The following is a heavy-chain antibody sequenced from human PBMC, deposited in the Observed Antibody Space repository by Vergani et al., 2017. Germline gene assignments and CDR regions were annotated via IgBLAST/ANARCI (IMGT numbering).Heavy chain of an antibody. CDR1: GGTFSSYA. CDR2: IIPIFGTA. CDR3: ASWGHRRDGYNYVYYYYYYMDV. D-gene: IGHD5-24*01. V-gene: IGHV1-69*01. Sequence: QVQLVQSGAEVKKPGSSVKVSCKASGGTFSSYAISWVRQAPGQGLEWMGGIIPIFGTANYAQKFQGRVTITADESTSTAYMELSSLRSEDTAVYYCASWGHRRDGYNYVYYYYYYMDVWGKGTTVTVSS. J-gene: IGHJ6*03.